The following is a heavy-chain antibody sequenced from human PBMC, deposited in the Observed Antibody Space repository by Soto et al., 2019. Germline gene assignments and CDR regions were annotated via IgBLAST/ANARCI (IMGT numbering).Heavy chain of an antibody. CDR3: AGEVDYGENWFGP. J-gene: IGHJ5*02. CDR2: IYYSGST. CDR1: GGSVSSGSDY. V-gene: IGHV4-61*01. Sequence: QVQLQESGPGLVKPSETLSLTCTVSGGSVSSGSDYWSWIRQPPGKGLEWIGFIYYSGSTKYNPSLKSRVTISVDTSKNQFSLKLSSVTAADTAVYYCAGEVDYGENWFGPWGQVTLVTVSS. D-gene: IGHD4-17*01.